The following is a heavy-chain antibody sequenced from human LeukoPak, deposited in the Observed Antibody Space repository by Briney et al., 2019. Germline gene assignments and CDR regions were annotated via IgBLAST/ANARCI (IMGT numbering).Heavy chain of an antibody. J-gene: IGHJ4*02. D-gene: IGHD2-15*01. Sequence: GGSLRLSCAASGFTFSSYAMSWVRQAPGKGLEWVSAISGSGGSTYYADSVKGRFTISRDNSKNTLYLQMNSLRAEDTAVYYCAKDMVVGIVVVVAAYFDYWGQGTLVTVSS. V-gene: IGHV3-23*01. CDR2: ISGSGGST. CDR3: AKDMVVGIVVVVAAYFDY. CDR1: GFTFSSYA.